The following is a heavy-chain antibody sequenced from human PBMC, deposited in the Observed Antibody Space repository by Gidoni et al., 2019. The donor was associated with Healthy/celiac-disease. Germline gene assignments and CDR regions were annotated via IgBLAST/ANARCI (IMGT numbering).Heavy chain of an antibody. CDR3: AKDYLPPDEYDYIWGSYSKILDY. V-gene: IGHV3-30*18. D-gene: IGHD3-16*01. CDR2: ISYDGSNK. J-gene: IGHJ4*02. CDR1: GFTFSSYG. Sequence: QVQLVESGGGVVQPGRSLRLSCAASGFTFSSYGMHWVRQAPGKGLEWVAVISYDGSNKYYADSVKGRFTISRDNSKNTLYLQMNSLRAEDTAVYYCAKDYLPPDEYDYIWGSYSKILDYWGQGTLVTVSS.